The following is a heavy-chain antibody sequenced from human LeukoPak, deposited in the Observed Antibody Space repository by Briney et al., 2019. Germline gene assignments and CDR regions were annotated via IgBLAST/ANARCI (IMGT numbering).Heavy chain of an antibody. V-gene: IGHV4-4*07. D-gene: IGHD2-15*01. Sequence: SETLSLTCTVSGGSISSYYWSWIRQPAGKGLEWIGRIYTSGSTNYNPSLKSRVTMSVDTSKNQFSLKLSSVTAADTAVYYCAREGGPDIVVVVAATYNWFDPWGQGTLVTVSS. J-gene: IGHJ5*02. CDR3: AREGGPDIVVVVAATYNWFDP. CDR2: IYTSGST. CDR1: GGSISSYY.